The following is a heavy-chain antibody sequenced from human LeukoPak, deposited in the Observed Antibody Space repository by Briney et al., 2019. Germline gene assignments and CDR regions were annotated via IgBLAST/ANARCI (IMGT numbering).Heavy chain of an antibody. V-gene: IGHV3-74*01. J-gene: IGHJ4*02. CDR2: INRDGSRT. CDR1: GFAFSTYW. D-gene: IGHD3-3*02. Sequence: GGSLRLSCAASGFAFSTYWIHWVRQAPGKGLVWVSSINRDGSRTYYADPVKGRFTISRDNAKNTLYLQMNSLRAEDTAVFYCARDEGSEVPSIRGFDFWGQGTLVTVSS. CDR3: ARDEGSEVPSIRGFDF.